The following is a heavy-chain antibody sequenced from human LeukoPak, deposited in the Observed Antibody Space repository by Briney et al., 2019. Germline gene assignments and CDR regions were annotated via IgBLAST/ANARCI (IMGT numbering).Heavy chain of an antibody. CDR1: GGSFSGYY. Sequence: SETLSLTCAVYGGSFSGYYWSWIRQPPGKGLEWIGEINHSGSANYNPSLKSRVTISVDTSKNRFSLKLSSVTAADTAVYYCARYYDILTGYYAKPFDYWGQGTLVTVSS. CDR2: INHSGSA. D-gene: IGHD3-9*01. CDR3: ARYYDILTGYYAKPFDY. V-gene: IGHV4-34*01. J-gene: IGHJ4*02.